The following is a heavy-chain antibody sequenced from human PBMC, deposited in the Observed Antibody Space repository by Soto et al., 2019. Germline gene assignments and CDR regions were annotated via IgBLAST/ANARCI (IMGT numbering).Heavy chain of an antibody. D-gene: IGHD2-21*01. CDR2: IFYTGTT. V-gene: IGHV4-39*01. CDR1: GGFVSYNSYY. Sequence: KPSETLSLTCSVSGGFVSYNSYYWGWIRQPPGKGLEWVGGIFYTGTTYYNPSLKDRLSISVDTSKNSFSLNLTSVTAADTAVYFCARLVVVAPVANVWGQGALVTVSS. CDR3: ARLVVVAPVANV. J-gene: IGHJ4*02.